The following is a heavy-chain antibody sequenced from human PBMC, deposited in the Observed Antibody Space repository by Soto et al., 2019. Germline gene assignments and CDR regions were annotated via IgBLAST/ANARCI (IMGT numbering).Heavy chain of an antibody. Sequence: EVQLVESGGGLVQPGGSLRLSCAASGFTFSDLHMDWVRQAPGKGLEWVGRSRNKGNSYTTEYAASVKGRFTISRDDSRDSLYLQMNSLKTEDTAVYYCARDATGSYAYWGQGTLVTVSS. CDR2: SRNKGNSYTT. CDR3: ARDATGSYAY. D-gene: IGHD1-26*01. V-gene: IGHV3-72*01. J-gene: IGHJ4*02. CDR1: GFTFSDLH.